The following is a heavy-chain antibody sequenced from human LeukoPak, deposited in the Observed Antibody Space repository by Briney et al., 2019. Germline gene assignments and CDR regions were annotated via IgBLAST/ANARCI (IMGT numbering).Heavy chain of an antibody. CDR2: IWANGNNK. Sequence: GGSLRLSCAASGFTFSGYGMHWVRQAPGKGLEWVAIIWANGNNKYYADSLKGRFTVSRDNSKDTLYLQMNNLRAVDTAVYHCVSGYPYYFDYWGQGTLVTVSS. CDR3: VSGYPYYFDY. CDR1: GFTFSGYG. V-gene: IGHV3-33*01. D-gene: IGHD6-25*01. J-gene: IGHJ4*02.